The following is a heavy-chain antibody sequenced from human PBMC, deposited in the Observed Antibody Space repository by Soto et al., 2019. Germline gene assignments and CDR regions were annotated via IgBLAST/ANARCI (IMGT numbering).Heavy chain of an antibody. CDR3: ARGSGSTLDY. D-gene: IGHD3-10*01. CDR2: VYYSGNT. CDR1: GGSISGYY. Sequence: PSETLSLTCTVSGGSISGYYWSWIRRPPGKGLEFIGNVYYSGNTNYNPSLKSRVTMSVDTSKNQFSLKLRSVTAADTAVYYCARGSGSTLDYWGQGTLVTVSS. J-gene: IGHJ4*02. V-gene: IGHV4-59*01.